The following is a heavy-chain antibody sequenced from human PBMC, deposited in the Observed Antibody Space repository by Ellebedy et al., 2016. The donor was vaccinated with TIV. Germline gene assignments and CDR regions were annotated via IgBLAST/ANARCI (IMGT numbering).Heavy chain of an antibody. D-gene: IGHD3-22*01. V-gene: IGHV1-18*01. J-gene: IGHJ6*02. CDR1: GYTFTSYD. CDR2: ISAYNGNT. CDR3: AIPFRYYDSSGYATGYYGMDV. Sequence: ASVKVSCKASGYTFTSYDINWVRQATGQGLEWMGWISAYNGNTNYAQKLQGRVTMTTDTSTSTAYMELRSLRSDDTAVYYCAIPFRYYDSSGYATGYYGMDVWGQGTLVTVSS.